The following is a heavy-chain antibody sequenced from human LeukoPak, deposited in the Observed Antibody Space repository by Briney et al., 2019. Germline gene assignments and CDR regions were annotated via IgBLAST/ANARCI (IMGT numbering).Heavy chain of an antibody. D-gene: IGHD3-3*01. CDR1: GFTINDYV. Sequence: GGSLRLSCAASGFTINDYVMHWVRQAPGKGLEWVAVLRYDGSNKDYGDSVKGRFTISRDNSENTLNLQMNSLRAEDTAVYYCARGTYYDFGNWFDPWGQGTLVIVSS. CDR2: LRYDGSNK. CDR3: ARGTYYDFGNWFDP. J-gene: IGHJ5*02. V-gene: IGHV3-33*01.